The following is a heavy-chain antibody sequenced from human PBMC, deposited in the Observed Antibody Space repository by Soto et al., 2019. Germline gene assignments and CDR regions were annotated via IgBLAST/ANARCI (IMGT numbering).Heavy chain of an antibody. CDR3: ARDRGVVVVAADDAFDI. D-gene: IGHD2-15*01. Sequence: QVQLVQSGAEVKKPGSSVKVSCKASGGTFSSYAISWVRQAPGQGLEWIGGIIPIFGTANYAQKFQGRVTITADESTSTAYMELSSLRSEDTAVYYCARDRGVVVVAADDAFDIWGQGTMVTVSS. CDR2: IIPIFGTA. J-gene: IGHJ3*02. CDR1: GGTFSSYA. V-gene: IGHV1-69*01.